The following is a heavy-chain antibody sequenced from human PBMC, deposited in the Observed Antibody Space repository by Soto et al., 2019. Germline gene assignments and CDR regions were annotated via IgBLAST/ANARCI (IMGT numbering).Heavy chain of an antibody. J-gene: IGHJ5*02. CDR2: ISAYNGNT. CDR3: ARDGTTTIFGVVSYWFDP. D-gene: IGHD3-3*01. Sequence: RASVKVSCKASGYTFTSYGISWVRQAPGQGLEWMGWISAYNGNTNYAQKLQGRVTMTTDTSTSTAYMELRSLRSDDTAVYYCARDGTTTIFGVVSYWFDPRGQGTLVTVSS. V-gene: IGHV1-18*01. CDR1: GYTFTSYG.